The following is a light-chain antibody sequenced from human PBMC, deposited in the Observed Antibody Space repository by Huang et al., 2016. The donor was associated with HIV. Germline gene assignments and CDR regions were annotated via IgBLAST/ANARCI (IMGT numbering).Light chain of an antibody. CDR2: AAS. J-gene: IGKJ2*01. Sequence: DIQMTQSPSSLSASVGDRVTITCRASQSISSYLNWYQQKPGKAPKLLIYAASSLQSGVPSRFSGSGSGTNFTLTISSLQPGDFATYYCQQSYSIPDTFGQGTKLEIK. CDR1: QSISSY. CDR3: QQSYSIPDT. V-gene: IGKV1-39*01.